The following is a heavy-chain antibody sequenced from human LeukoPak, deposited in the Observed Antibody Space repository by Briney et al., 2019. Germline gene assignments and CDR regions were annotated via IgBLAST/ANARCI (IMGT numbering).Heavy chain of an antibody. D-gene: IGHD2-2*02. CDR2: IYYSGST. J-gene: IGHJ4*02. CDR1: GGSISSYY. Sequence: SETLSLTCTVSGGSISSYYWTWIRQPPGKGLEWIGYIYYSGSTNYNPSLKSRVTISVDTSKNRFSLKLSSVTAADTAVYYCARGKNTLSDYWGQGTLVTVSS. CDR3: ARGKNTLSDY. V-gene: IGHV4-59*01.